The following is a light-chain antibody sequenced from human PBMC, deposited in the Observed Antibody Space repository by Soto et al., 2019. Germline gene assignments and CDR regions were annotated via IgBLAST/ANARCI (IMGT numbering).Light chain of an antibody. V-gene: IGKV3-20*01. CDR3: QQYGSSPNT. CDR1: QSVSSSY. Sequence: EIVLTQSPGTLSLSPGERDTHSCRASQSVSSSYLAWYQQKPGQAPRLLIYGASSRATGIPDRFSGSGSGTDFTLTICRLEPEDFAAYYCQQYGSSPNTFGQGTRLEIK. CDR2: GAS. J-gene: IGKJ5*01.